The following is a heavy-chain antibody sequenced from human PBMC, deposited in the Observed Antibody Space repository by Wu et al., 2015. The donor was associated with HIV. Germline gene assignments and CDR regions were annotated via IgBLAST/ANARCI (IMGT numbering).Heavy chain of an antibody. CDR2: INPNSGGT. D-gene: IGHD2-15*01. CDR3: ARTCSGVTCYIDFDY. V-gene: IGHV1-2*02. CDR1: GYTFTDYY. J-gene: IGHJ4*02. Sequence: QVQLVQSGAEVNKPGASVKVSCKASGYTFTDYYMHWVRQAPGQGLEYMGWINPNSGGTNYAQKFQGRVTMTRDTSINTAYMELSRLRSDDSAMYYCARTCSGVTCYIDFDYWGQGTLVTVSS.